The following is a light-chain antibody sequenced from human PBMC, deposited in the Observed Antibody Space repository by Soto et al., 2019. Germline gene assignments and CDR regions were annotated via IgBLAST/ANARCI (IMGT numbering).Light chain of an antibody. Sequence: EIVKTHSPGALSLSPGERATLSCRASQSVTKNYLAWYQQKPGQAPRLLIHDASSRATGIPDRFSGSGSGTDFTLTISRLEPEDFAVYYCQQCSHSPLTFGGGTKVDIK. J-gene: IGKJ4*01. CDR2: DAS. CDR3: QQCSHSPLT. V-gene: IGKV3-20*01. CDR1: QSVTKNY.